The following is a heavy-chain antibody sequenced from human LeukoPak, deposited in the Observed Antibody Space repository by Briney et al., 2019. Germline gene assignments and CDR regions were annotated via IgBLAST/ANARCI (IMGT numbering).Heavy chain of an antibody. CDR3: ARGGEQRLVHWADY. J-gene: IGHJ4*02. CDR1: GYSFRNYG. CDR2: INTYNGNT. D-gene: IGHD6-13*01. Sequence: GASVKVSCQASGYSFRNYGISWVRQAPGQGLEWMGWINTYNGNTNYVERFQGRVTMTTDTSRSTAYMELRSLTSDDTAMYYCARGGEQRLVHWADYWGQGTLVSVSA. V-gene: IGHV1-18*01.